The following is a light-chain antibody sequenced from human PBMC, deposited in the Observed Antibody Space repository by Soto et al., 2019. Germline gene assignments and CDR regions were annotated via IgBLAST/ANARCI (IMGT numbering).Light chain of an antibody. CDR1: SSNVGSYDL. J-gene: IGLJ2*01. V-gene: IGLV2-23*01. CDR3: CAYAGSDTMI. Sequence: QSVLTQPPSVSGAPGQTITISCTGTSSNVGSYDLVSWYQQHPGEAPKLMIYEGTKRPSGVSNRFSGSKSANTASLTIYGLQPEDAADYYCCAYAGSDTMIFGGGTKLTVL. CDR2: EGT.